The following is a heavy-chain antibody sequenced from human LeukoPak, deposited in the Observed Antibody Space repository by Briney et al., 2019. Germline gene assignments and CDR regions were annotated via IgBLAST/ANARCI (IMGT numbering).Heavy chain of an antibody. D-gene: IGHD2-8*01. CDR1: GGTFSSYA. CDR3: ARGGLLPNNWFDP. J-gene: IGHJ5*02. Sequence: SVKVSCKASGGTFSSYAISWVRQAPGQGLEWMGGIITIFGTANYAQKFQGRVTITTDESTSTAYMELSSLRSEDTAVYYCARGGLLPNNWFDPWGQGTLVTVSS. CDR2: IITIFGTA. V-gene: IGHV1-69*05.